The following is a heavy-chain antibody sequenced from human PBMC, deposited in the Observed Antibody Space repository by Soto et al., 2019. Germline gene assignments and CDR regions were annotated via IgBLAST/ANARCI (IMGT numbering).Heavy chain of an antibody. CDR1: GYXFTTYW. V-gene: IGHV5-51*01. J-gene: IGHJ4*02. CDR2: IYPGDSDT. Sequence: PXEXLKISCKCSGYXFTTYWVAWVRHMPGKGLELMGNIYPGDSDTRYSPSFQGQVTISAYKSTSTAYLQWGRMRASATAIYYCARQATPGLFDYWGQGALVTVSS. CDR3: ARQATPGLFDY.